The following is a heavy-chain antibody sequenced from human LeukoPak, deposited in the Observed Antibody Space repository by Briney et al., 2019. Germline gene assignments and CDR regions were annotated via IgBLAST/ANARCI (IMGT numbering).Heavy chain of an antibody. J-gene: IGHJ4*02. V-gene: IGHV3-15*01. CDR1: GFTFSNAW. CDR2: IKSKTDGGTT. Sequence: GGSLRLSCAASGFTFSNAWMSWVRQAPGKGLEWVGRIKSKTDGGTTDYAAPVKGRFTISRDDSKNTLYLQMNSLKTEDTAVYYCARDPPLMGEGYWGQGTLVTVSS. D-gene: IGHD3-16*01. CDR3: ARDPPLMGEGY.